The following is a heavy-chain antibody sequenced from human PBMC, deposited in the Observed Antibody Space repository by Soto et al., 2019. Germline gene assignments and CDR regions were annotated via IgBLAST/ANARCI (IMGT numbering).Heavy chain of an antibody. V-gene: IGHV3-21*01. D-gene: IGHD6-19*01. Sequence: EVQLVESGGGLAKPGGSLTLSCAASGFTFSNYTMNWVRQAPGKGLEWVSSISRSSRNIYYADSVKGRFTISRDNAKNALYLHMNSLRAGDTAVYYCARDLKVAGTNSFYYYGMDVW. CDR2: ISRSSRNI. CDR1: GFTFSNYT. CDR3: ARDLKVAGTNSFYYYGMDV. J-gene: IGHJ6*01.